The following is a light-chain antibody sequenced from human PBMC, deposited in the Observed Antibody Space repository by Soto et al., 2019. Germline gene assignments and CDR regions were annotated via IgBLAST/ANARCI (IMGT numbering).Light chain of an antibody. V-gene: IGKV1-17*01. CDR2: IAS. CDR1: QGIRHD. J-gene: IGKJ1*01. Sequence: DIQMTQSPSSLSASVGDRVTITCRASQGIRHDLGWYQQKPGKAPKRLIYIASSLQSGVPPRFSGSGSGTKFTLTISSLQPEDFATYYCLQNNSYPVTFGQGTKVEIK. CDR3: LQNNSYPVT.